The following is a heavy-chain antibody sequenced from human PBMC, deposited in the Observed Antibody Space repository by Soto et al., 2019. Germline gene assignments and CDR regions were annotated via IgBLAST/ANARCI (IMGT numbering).Heavy chain of an antibody. CDR1: GFTFDDYA. J-gene: IGHJ4*02. D-gene: IGHD3-3*01. CDR3: AKDEEYDFWSGYQKN. V-gene: IGHV3-9*01. CDR2: ISWNSGSI. Sequence: EVQLVESGGGLVQPGRSLRLSCAASGFTFDDYAMHWVRQAPGKGLEWVSGISWNSGSIGYADSVKGRFTISRDNAKNSLYLQMNCLRAEDTALYYCAKDEEYDFWSGYQKNWGQGTLVTVSS.